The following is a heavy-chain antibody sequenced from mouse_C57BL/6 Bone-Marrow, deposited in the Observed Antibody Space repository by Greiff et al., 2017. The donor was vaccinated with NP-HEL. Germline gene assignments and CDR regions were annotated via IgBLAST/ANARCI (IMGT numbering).Heavy chain of an antibody. Sequence: EVMLVESGGGLVKPGGSLKLSCAASGFTFSSYAMSWVRQTPEKRLEWVATISDGGSYTYYPDNVKGRFTITRDNAKNNLYLQMSHLKSEDTAMYYCARDGRLPYLYYFDYWGQGTTLTVSS. CDR2: ISDGGSYT. V-gene: IGHV5-4*01. CDR1: GFTFSSYA. CDR3: ARDGRLPYLYYFDY. J-gene: IGHJ2*01. D-gene: IGHD3-2*02.